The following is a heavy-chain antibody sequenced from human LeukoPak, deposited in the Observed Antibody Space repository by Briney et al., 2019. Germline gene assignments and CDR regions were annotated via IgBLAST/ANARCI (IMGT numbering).Heavy chain of an antibody. V-gene: IGHV3-11*05. D-gene: IGHD2-2*01. J-gene: IGHJ4*02. CDR2: ISSSSSYT. Sequence: KPGGSLRLSCAASGFTFSDYYMSWIRQAPGKRLEWVSYISSSSSYTNYADSVKGRFTISRDNAKNSLYLQMNSLRAEDTAVYYCARDLYCSSTSCYGPMGYYFDYWGQGTLVTVSS. CDR3: ARDLYCSSTSCYGPMGYYFDY. CDR1: GFTFSDYY.